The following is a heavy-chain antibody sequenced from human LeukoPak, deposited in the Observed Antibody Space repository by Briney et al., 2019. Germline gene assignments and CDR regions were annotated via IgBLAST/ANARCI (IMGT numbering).Heavy chain of an antibody. J-gene: IGHJ6*04. CDR1: GFTFSDAW. V-gene: IGHV3-33*08. Sequence: PGGSLRLSCADSGFTFSDAWMSWVRQAPGKGLEWVAVIWYDGSNKYYADSVKGRFTISRDNSKNTLYLQMNSLRAEDTAVYYCAREMISGRSGYYYYYGMDVWGKGTTVTVSS. D-gene: IGHD6-19*01. CDR3: AREMISGRSGYYYYYGMDV. CDR2: IWYDGSNK.